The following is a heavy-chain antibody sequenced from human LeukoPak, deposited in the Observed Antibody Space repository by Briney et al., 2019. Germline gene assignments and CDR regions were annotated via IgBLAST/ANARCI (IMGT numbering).Heavy chain of an antibody. CDR1: GGSISSGGYY. CDR2: IYYSGST. J-gene: IGHJ3*02. CDR3: ARNGCDTFDI. Sequence: SQTLSLTCTVSGGSISSGGYYWSWIRQHPGKGLEWIGYIYYSGSTYYNPSLKSRVTISVDTSKNQFSLKLSSVTAADTAVYYCARNGCDTFDIWGQGTMVTVSS. V-gene: IGHV4-31*03. D-gene: IGHD2-21*02.